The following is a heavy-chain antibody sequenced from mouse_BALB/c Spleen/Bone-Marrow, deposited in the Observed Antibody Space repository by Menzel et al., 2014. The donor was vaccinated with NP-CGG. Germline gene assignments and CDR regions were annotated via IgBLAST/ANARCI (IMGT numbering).Heavy chain of an antibody. Sequence: EVQLVESGPGLVKPSQSLSLTCSVTGYSITSGYYWNWIRQFPGNKLEWMGYISYDGGNNYIPSLKHRIPITRDTSKNQFFLKLNSVTAEDTATYYCARGGLGYAMDYWGQGTSVTVSS. CDR1: GYSITSGYY. J-gene: IGHJ4*01. D-gene: IGHD2-2*01. CDR2: ISYDGGN. V-gene: IGHV3-6*02. CDR3: ARGGLGYAMDY.